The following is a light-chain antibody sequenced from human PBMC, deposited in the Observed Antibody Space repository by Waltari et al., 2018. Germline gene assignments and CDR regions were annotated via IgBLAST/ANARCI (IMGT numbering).Light chain of an antibody. V-gene: IGKV3-20*01. CDR1: QGVGRA. Sequence: EIVLTQSPGTLALSPGERATLSCRASQGVGRALAWYQQKPGQAPRLLIYDTSTRATGISDKCSGSGSGTDFSLTISRVEPEDFAVYFCQMYVRLPVTFGQGTKVEVK. CDR3: QMYVRLPVT. CDR2: DTS. J-gene: IGKJ1*01.